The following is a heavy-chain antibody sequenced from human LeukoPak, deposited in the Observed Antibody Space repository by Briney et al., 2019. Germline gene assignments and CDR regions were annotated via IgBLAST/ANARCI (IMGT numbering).Heavy chain of an antibody. CDR1: GGSFSGYY. J-gene: IGHJ4*02. D-gene: IGHD1-26*01. V-gene: IGHV4-34*01. CDR3: ARRRGARGPFDY. CDR2: INHSGST. Sequence: SETLSLTCAVYGGSFSGYYWSWIRQPPGKGPEWIGEINHSGSTNYNPSLKSRVTISVDTSKNQFSLKLSSVTAADTAVYYCARRRGARGPFDYWGQGTLVTVSS.